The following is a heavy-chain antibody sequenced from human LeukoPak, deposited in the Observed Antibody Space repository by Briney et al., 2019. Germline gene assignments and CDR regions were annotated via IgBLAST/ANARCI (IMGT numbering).Heavy chain of an antibody. CDR1: GFTFSSYA. CDR3: AKRGYSYGLFDS. D-gene: IGHD5-18*01. Sequence: PGGSLRLSCAASGFTFSSYAMNWVRQAPGKGLEWVSVISGSGGSTYYADSVKGRFTISRDNSKNTLYLQMNSLRAEDTAVYYCAKRGYSYGLFDSWGQGTLVTVSS. J-gene: IGHJ4*02. CDR2: ISGSGGST. V-gene: IGHV3-23*01.